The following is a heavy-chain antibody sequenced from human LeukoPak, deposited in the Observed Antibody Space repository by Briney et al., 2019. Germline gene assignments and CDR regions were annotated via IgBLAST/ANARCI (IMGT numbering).Heavy chain of an antibody. D-gene: IGHD3-10*01. J-gene: IGHJ4*02. CDR2: IIGSGGAT. V-gene: IGHV3-23*01. CDR1: GFTFNTYG. Sequence: GGSLRLSCAASGFTFNTYGMSWVRQAPGKGLEWVSGIIGSGGATYYADSVKGRFTISRDDPHNTLYLQMNSLRAEDTAVYFCARGGVDYYGSGTYYLMYYFDYWGQGALVTVSS. CDR3: ARGGVDYYGSGTYYLMYYFDY.